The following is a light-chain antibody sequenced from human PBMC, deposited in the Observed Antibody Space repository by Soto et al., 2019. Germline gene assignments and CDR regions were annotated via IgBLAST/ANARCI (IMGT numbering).Light chain of an antibody. V-gene: IGKV3-20*01. Sequence: EIVLTQSPGTLSLSPGERATLSCRASQSVSSSYLAWYQQKPGQAPRPLIYGASSRAIGIPGRFSGSGSGAGLTLPISRPEPEGFAVYFCQQDGSSPWTFGPGTKVEIK. CDR1: QSVSSSY. J-gene: IGKJ1*01. CDR2: GAS. CDR3: QQDGSSPWT.